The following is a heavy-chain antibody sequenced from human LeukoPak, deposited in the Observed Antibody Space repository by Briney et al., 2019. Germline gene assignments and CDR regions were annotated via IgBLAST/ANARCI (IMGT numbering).Heavy chain of an antibody. V-gene: IGHV3-43*02. D-gene: IGHD6-19*01. J-gene: IGHJ4*02. CDR3: AKDMGYTSGWYPFDY. CDR2: ISGDGSST. CDR1: GFTFDDYA. Sequence: PGGSLRLSCAASGFTFDDYAIHWVRQAPGKGLEWVSLISGDGSSTYYADSVKGRFTISRDNSKNSLYLRMNSLRTEDTALYYCAKDMGYTSGWYPFDYWGQGTLVTVSS.